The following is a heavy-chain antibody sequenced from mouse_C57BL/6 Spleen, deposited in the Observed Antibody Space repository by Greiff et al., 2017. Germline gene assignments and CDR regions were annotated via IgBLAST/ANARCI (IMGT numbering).Heavy chain of an antibody. J-gene: IGHJ2*01. V-gene: IGHV1-50*01. D-gene: IGHD1-1*01. Sequence: QVQLQQPGAELVQPGASVKLSCKASGYTFTSYWMQWVKQRPGQGLEWIGEIDPSDSYTNYNQKFKGKATVTVDTSSSTAYMQLSSLTSEDSAVYYCARNYVYYFDYWGQGTTRTVSS. CDR2: IDPSDSYT. CDR1: GYTFTSYW. CDR3: ARNYVYYFDY.